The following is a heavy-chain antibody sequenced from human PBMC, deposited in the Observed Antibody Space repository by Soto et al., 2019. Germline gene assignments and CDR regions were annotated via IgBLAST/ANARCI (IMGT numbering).Heavy chain of an antibody. CDR1: GFTFSNAW. CDR2: IKSKTDGGTT. V-gene: IGHV3-15*01. CDR3: TTDYYYDSSGPRGFDP. D-gene: IGHD3-22*01. Sequence: GGSLRLSCAASGFTFSNAWVTWVRQPPGKGLEWVGRIKSKTDGGTTDYAAPVKGRFTISRDDSKNTLYLQMNSLKTEDTAVYYCTTDYYYDSSGPRGFDPWGQGTLVTVS. J-gene: IGHJ5*02.